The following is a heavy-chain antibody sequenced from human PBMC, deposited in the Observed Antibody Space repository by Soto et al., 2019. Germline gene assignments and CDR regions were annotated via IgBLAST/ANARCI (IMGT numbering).Heavy chain of an antibody. J-gene: IGHJ6*02. CDR2: IIPIFGTA. CDR3: ARQVYYGMDV. CDR1: GGTFSSYA. V-gene: IGHV1-69*06. Sequence: GASVKVSCKASGGTFSSYAISWVRQAPGQGLEWMGGIIPIFGTANYAQRFQGRVTITADKSTSTAYMELSSLRSEDTAVYYCARQVYYGMDVWGQGTTVTVSS.